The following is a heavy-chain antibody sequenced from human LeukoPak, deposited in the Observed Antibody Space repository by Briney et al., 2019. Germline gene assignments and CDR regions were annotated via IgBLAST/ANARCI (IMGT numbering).Heavy chain of an antibody. D-gene: IGHD5-12*01. CDR3: AKVDSGYDFHFDY. V-gene: IGHV3-30*02. CDR2: IRYDGSNK. Sequence: GGSLRLSCAASGFSFRSYGMHWVRQAPGKGLEWVAFIRYDGSNKYYAESVKGRFTISRDNSKNTLYLQMNSLRAEDTAVYYCAKVDSGYDFHFDYWGQGTLVTVSS. CDR1: GFSFRSYG. J-gene: IGHJ4*02.